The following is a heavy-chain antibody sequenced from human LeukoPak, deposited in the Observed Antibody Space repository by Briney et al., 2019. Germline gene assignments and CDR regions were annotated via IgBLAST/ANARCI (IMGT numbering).Heavy chain of an antibody. CDR2: ISYDGSNK. Sequence: PGRSLRLSCAASGFTFSSYGMHWVRQAPGKGLEWVAVISYDGSNKYYADSVKGRFTISRDNSKNTLYLQMNSLRAEDTAVYYCARGSQPRDYDYVWGSYRYLSGVDYFDYWGQGTLVTVSS. CDR1: GFTFSSYG. J-gene: IGHJ4*02. V-gene: IGHV3-30*03. CDR3: ARGSQPRDYDYVWGSYRYLSGVDYFDY. D-gene: IGHD3-16*02.